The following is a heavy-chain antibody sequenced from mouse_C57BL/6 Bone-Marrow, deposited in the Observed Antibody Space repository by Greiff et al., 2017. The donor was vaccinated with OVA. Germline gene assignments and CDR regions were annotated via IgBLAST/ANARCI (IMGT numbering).Heavy chain of an antibody. CDR1: GYSITSGYY. J-gene: IGHJ2*01. CDR2: ISYDGSN. V-gene: IGHV3-6*01. CDR3: AKVPRGSSYYFDY. Sequence: EVKLQQSGPGLVKPSPSLSLTCSVTGYSITSGYYWNWIRQLPGNKLEWMGFISYDGSNNYNPSLKNRISITRDTSKNQFFLKLKSVTTEDTATYYCAKVPRGSSYYFDYWGQGTTLTVSS. D-gene: IGHD1-1*01.